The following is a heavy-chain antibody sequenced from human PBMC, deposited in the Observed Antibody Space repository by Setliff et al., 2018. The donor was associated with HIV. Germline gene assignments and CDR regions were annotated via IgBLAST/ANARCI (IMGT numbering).Heavy chain of an antibody. CDR1: GGSISSGSYY. D-gene: IGHD3-10*01. V-gene: IGHV4-61*02. CDR2: LYTSGST. J-gene: IGHJ3*02. CDR3: ARYYYGSGSRRGTFDT. Sequence: SETLSLTCTVSGGSISSGSYYWSWIRQPAGKGLEWIGRLYTSGSTNYSPSLKSRVTISVDTSKNQFSLKLSSVTAADTAVYYCARYYYGSGSRRGTFDTWGQGTMVTVSS.